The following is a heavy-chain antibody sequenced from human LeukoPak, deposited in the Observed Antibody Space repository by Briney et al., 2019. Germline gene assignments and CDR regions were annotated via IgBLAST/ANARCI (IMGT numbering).Heavy chain of an antibody. D-gene: IGHD4-17*01. CDR1: GLTFSSYA. J-gene: IGHJ4*02. V-gene: IGHV3-23*01. CDR3: AKGSRSGDYGDYDLAL. Sequence: GGSLRLSCAASGLTFSSYAMSWVRQAPGKGLEWVSVISGSGDSTYYADSVKGRFTISRDNSKNTLYLQMNSLRAEDTAVYYCAKGSRSGDYGDYDLALWGQGTLVTVPS. CDR2: ISGSGDST.